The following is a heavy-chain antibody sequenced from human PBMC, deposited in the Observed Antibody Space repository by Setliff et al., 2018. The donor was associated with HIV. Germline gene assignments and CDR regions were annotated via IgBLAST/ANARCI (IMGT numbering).Heavy chain of an antibody. CDR2: INPNSGGT. J-gene: IGHJ4*02. CDR1: GGTFSGYA. Sequence: ASVKVSCKAPGGTFSGYAFSWVRQAPGQGLEWMGWINPNSGGTNYAQKFQGRVTMTRDTSISTAYMELSRLRSDDTAVYYCARGSLLGYFDWLFPDWGQGTLVTVSS. D-gene: IGHD3-9*01. CDR3: ARGSLLGYFDWLFPD. V-gene: IGHV1-2*02.